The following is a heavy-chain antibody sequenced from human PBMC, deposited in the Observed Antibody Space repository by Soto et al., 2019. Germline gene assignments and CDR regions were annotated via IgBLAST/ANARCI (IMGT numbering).Heavy chain of an antibody. CDR3: ARDVEIVIIPATLLDV. J-gene: IGHJ6*02. V-gene: IGHV1-2*02. D-gene: IGHD2-2*03. CDR1: GYTFTAYY. CDR2: INPNSGGT. Sequence: ASVKVSCKASGYTFTAYYMHWVLQAPGQGLEWMGWINPNSGGTDYAQKFQGRVTMTRDTSISTAYMELSSLRSDDTAVYYCARDVEIVIIPATLLDVWGQGTTVTVSS.